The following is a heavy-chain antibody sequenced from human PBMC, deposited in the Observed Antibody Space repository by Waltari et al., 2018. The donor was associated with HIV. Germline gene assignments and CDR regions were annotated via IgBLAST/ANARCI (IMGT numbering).Heavy chain of an antibody. V-gene: IGHV3-7*01. CDR3: ASAVYLDF. J-gene: IGHJ4*02. CDR1: GFTFRSYW. Sequence: EVQLVESGGGLVQPGGSLRLSCAASGFTFRSYWMNWGRQAPGKGLEWVANIKKDGSESYYVDSVKGRFTISRDNAKNSLYLQMNSLRDEDTAVYYCASAVYLDFWGQGTLVTVSA. CDR2: IKKDGSES.